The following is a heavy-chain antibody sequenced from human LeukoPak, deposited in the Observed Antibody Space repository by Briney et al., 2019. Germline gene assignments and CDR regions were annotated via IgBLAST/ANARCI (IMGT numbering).Heavy chain of an antibody. V-gene: IGHV3-74*01. J-gene: IGHJ4*02. CDR2: INTDGSDT. CDR1: GFTFRRYW. Sequence: PGGSLRLSCAASGFTFRRYWMHWVRQAPGKGPVWVSRINTDGSDTIYADSVKGRFTISRDNAKNTLFLQMNSLRAEDTAVYYCARDESVTGPTTFDYWGQGTLATVSS. CDR3: ARDESVTGPTTFDY. D-gene: IGHD6-19*01.